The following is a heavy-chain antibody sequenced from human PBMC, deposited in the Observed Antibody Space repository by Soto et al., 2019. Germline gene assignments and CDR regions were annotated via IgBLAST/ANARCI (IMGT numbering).Heavy chain of an antibody. J-gene: IGHJ4*02. Sequence: PSETLSLTCAVYGGSFSGYYWSWIRQPPGKGLERIGEINHSGSTNYNPSLKSRVNISVDTSKNQFSLKLSSVTAANTAVYYCARYKQRASRAWNYLGGFDNWGQGTLVTVSS. D-gene: IGHD1-7*01. CDR3: ARYKQRASRAWNYLGGFDN. CDR1: GGSFSGYY. V-gene: IGHV4-34*01. CDR2: INHSGST.